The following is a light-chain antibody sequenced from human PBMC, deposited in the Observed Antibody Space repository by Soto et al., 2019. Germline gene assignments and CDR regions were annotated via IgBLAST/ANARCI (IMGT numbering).Light chain of an antibody. CDR2: KVS. J-gene: IGKJ3*01. Sequence: DVVMTQSPLALPVTLGQPASISCRSSQSLVYSDGNIYVNWFQQRPGQSPRRLIYKVSNRDSGVPDRFSGSGSGTEFTLKISRVEAEDVAVYYCMQGTHWPFTFGPGTKVDIK. CDR3: MQGTHWPFT. V-gene: IGKV2-30*01. CDR1: QSLVYSDGNIY.